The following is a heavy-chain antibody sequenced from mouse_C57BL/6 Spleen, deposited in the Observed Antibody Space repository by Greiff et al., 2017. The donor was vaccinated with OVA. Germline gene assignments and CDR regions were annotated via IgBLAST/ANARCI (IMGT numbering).Heavy chain of an antibody. CDR3: ARSDDYLFAY. J-gene: IGHJ3*01. CDR2: INPNNGGT. V-gene: IGHV1-18*01. CDR1: GYTFTDYS. D-gene: IGHD2-4*01. Sequence: EVQLQESGPELVKPGASVKIPCKASGYTFTDYSMDWVKQSHGKSLEWIGDINPNNGGTIYNQKFKGKATLTVDKSSSTAYMELRSLTSEDTAVYYCARSDDYLFAYWGQGTLVTVSA.